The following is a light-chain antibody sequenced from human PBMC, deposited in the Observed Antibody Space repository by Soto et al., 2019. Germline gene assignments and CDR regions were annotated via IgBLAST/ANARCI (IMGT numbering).Light chain of an antibody. CDR1: SSDVGGYNY. J-gene: IGLJ2*01. CDR3: ISYAGSNNLHVV. V-gene: IGLV2-8*01. Sequence: QSVLTQPPSASGSPGQSVTISCTGTSSDVGGYNYVSWYQQHPGKAPKLMIYEVSKRPSGVPDRFSGSKSGNTASLTVSGLQAEDEADYYCISYAGSNNLHVVFGGGTKVTVL. CDR2: EVS.